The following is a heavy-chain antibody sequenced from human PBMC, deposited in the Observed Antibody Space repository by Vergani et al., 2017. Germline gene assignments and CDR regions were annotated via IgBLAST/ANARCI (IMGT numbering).Heavy chain of an antibody. J-gene: IGHJ3*02. V-gene: IGHV4-59*01. CDR1: GGSISSYY. CDR3: ASSREYYYDSSGYTPDAFDI. CDR2: IYYSGST. Sequence: QVQLQESGTGLVKPSQTLSLTCTVSGGSISSYYWSWIRQPPGKGLEWIGYIYYSGSTNYNPSLKSRVTISVDTSKNQFSLKLSSVTAADTAVYYCASSREYYYDSSGYTPDAFDIWGQGTMVTVSS. D-gene: IGHD3-22*01.